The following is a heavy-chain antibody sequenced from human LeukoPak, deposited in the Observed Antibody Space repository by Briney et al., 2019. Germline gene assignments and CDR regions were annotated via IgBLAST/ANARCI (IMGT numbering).Heavy chain of an antibody. V-gene: IGHV3-23*01. CDR2: ISGSGDST. D-gene: IGHD3-22*01. J-gene: IGHJ4*02. Sequence: TGGSLRLSCAASGFTFSNYAMTWVRQAPGKGLEWVSGISGSGDSTYYADSVKGRFTISRDNFKNTLYLQMNSLRAEDTAVYYCAKEACYDGTGYFDFWGQGTLVTVSS. CDR3: AKEACYDGTGYFDF. CDR1: GFTFSNYA.